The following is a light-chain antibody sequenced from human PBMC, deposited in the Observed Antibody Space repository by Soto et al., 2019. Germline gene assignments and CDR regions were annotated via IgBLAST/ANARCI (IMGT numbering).Light chain of an antibody. J-gene: IGKJ4*01. CDR1: QRVSSSY. Sequence: GERVTLSCRASQRVSSSYLTWXQQXPGXXPXXLIYGASTRPTSIPARFSGSASGTDFTLTISSLQPEDFAVYYCQQRSSWLTFGGGTKVDI. CDR2: GAS. V-gene: IGKV3D-7*01. CDR3: QQRSSWLT.